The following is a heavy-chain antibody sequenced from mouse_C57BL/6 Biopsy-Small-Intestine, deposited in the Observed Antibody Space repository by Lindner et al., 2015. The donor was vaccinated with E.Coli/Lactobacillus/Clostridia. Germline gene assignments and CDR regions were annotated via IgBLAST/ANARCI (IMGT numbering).Heavy chain of an antibody. D-gene: IGHD3-2*02. J-gene: IGHJ2*01. CDR2: INPYNGDT. V-gene: IGHV1-20*01. Sequence: VQLQESGPELVKPGDSVKISCKASGYSFTAYFMNWVMQSHRKSLEWIGRINPYNGDTFYNQKFKGKATLTVDKSSTTAHMELRSLTSEDSSVNYCARWTAQATYLDYWGQGTTLTVSS. CDR1: GYSFTAYF. CDR3: ARWTAQATYLDY.